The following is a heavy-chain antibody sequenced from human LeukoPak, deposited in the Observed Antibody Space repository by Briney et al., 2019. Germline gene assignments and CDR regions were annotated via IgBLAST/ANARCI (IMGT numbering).Heavy chain of an antibody. D-gene: IGHD1-26*01. CDR1: GFTFSSYS. J-gene: IGHJ4*02. Sequence: GGSLRLPCAASGFTFSSYSMNWVRQAPGKGLEWVSYISSSSSTIYYADSVKGRFTISRDNAKNSLYLQMNSLRAEDTAVYYCAKGGKWDVTPFDYWGQGTLVTVSS. CDR2: ISSSSSTI. CDR3: AKGGKWDVTPFDY. V-gene: IGHV3-48*01.